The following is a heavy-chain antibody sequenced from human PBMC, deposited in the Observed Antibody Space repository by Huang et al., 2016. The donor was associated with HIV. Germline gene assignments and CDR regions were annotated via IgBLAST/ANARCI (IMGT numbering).Heavy chain of an antibody. CDR3: AREGQNWLGKPFGALAF. CDR1: GVSFSAYA. J-gene: IGHJ4*03. V-gene: IGHV1-69*10. D-gene: IGHD3-16*01. Sequence: QAQLVQSGAAVMKPGSSVRVSCKASGVSFSAYAFSWVRRAPGQGLDWMGEIIPRFGLTNYAPRWQGRGTMSADKASNTVYLELTSLRSGETAVYYCAREGQNWLGKPFGALAFWGQGTEVIVSS. CDR2: IIPRFGLT.